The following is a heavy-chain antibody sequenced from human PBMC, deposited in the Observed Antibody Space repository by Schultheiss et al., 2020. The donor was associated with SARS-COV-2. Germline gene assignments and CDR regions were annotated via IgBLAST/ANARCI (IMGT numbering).Heavy chain of an antibody. Sequence: GSLRLSCTVSRGSVSSGSYHWGWTRQPPGKGLEWIGIVYYSGGTYYSPSLKSRVTISINTSKNQFSLKLTSVTAADTAVYFCARQNSGGLDSWGQGTLVTVSS. V-gene: IGHV4-39*01. D-gene: IGHD2-15*01. CDR3: ARQNSGGLDS. CDR2: VYYSGGT. CDR1: RGSVSSGSYH. J-gene: IGHJ4*02.